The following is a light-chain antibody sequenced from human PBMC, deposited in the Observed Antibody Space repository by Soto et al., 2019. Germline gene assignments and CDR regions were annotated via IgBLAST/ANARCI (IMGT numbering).Light chain of an antibody. J-gene: IGLJ7*01. CDR1: SSNIGSNN. CDR3: AAWDDSLGAV. V-gene: IGLV1-47*01. Sequence: QSVLTHPPSTSGTPGQRVTISCSGSSSNIGSNNVYWYQQLPGTAPKLLIYRNNKRPSGVTNRLSGSKSGTSASLAISGLRSVDEADCYCAAWDDSLGAVFGGVTQLTFL. CDR2: RNN.